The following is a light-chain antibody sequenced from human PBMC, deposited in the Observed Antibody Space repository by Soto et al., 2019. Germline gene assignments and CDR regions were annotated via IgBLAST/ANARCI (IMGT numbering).Light chain of an antibody. CDR2: GAS. V-gene: IGKV3-15*01. J-gene: IGKJ2*01. CDR3: QQCKNWTAWYT. CDR1: QSVSSN. Sequence: EIVMTQSPATLSVSPGERATLSCRASQSVSSNLAWYQQKPGQAPRLLIYGASTRATGVPPRFSGSGSGTAVTVSISTMRCEHSAVFDGQQCKNWTAWYTFGQGTKLEIK.